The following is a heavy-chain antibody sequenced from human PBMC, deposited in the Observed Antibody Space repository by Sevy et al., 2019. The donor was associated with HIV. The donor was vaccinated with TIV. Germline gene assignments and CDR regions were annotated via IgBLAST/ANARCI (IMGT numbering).Heavy chain of an antibody. D-gene: IGHD4-17*01. Sequence: GGSLRLSCAASGFTLSDYYMSWIRQAPGKGLEWVSYISGSDNTKYYADSVKGRFTISRDNAKNSLYLQMNSLRAEDTAVYYCARDHVKDGDFGDYYYFAMDVWGQGTTVTVSS. CDR3: ARDHVKDGDFGDYYYFAMDV. CDR1: GFTLSDYY. V-gene: IGHV3-11*01. J-gene: IGHJ6*02. CDR2: ISGSDNTK.